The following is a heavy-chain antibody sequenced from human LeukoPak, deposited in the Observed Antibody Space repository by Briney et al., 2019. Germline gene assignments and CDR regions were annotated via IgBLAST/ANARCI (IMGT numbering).Heavy chain of an antibody. Sequence: ASVKVSCKASGYTFTGYYMHWVRQAPGQGLEWMGWINPNSGGTNYAQKFQGRVTMTGDTSISTAYMELSRLRSDDTAVYYCARYYYDSSGYYWPFDYWGQGTLVTVSS. J-gene: IGHJ4*02. CDR2: INPNSGGT. V-gene: IGHV1-2*02. CDR3: ARYYYDSSGYYWPFDY. D-gene: IGHD3-22*01. CDR1: GYTFTGYY.